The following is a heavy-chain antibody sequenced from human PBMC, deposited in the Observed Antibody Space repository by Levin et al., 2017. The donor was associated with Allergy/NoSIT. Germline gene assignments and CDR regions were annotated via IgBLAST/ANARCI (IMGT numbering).Heavy chain of an antibody. D-gene: IGHD2-2*01. CDR2: IISILGIA. Sequence: SVKVSCKASGGTFSSYAISWVRQAPGQGLEWMGRIISILGIANYAQKFQGRVTITADKSTSTAYMELSSLRSEDTAVYYCARELGWEPAALDYWGQGTLVTVSS. CDR1: GGTFSSYA. J-gene: IGHJ4*02. CDR3: ARELGWEPAALDY. V-gene: IGHV1-69*04.